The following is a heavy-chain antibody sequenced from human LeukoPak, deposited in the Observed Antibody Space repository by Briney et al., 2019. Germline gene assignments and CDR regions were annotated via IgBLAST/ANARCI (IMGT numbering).Heavy chain of an antibody. CDR2: INPNSGGT. Sequence: ASVKVSCKASGYTFTGYYMHWVRQAPGQGLEWMGRINPNSGGTNYAQKFQGRVTMTRDTSISTAYMELSRLRSDDTAVYYCAKLLIGPKYYYDSSGYPFDYWGQGTLVTVPS. V-gene: IGHV1-2*06. CDR1: GYTFTGYY. D-gene: IGHD3-22*01. J-gene: IGHJ4*02. CDR3: AKLLIGPKYYYDSSGYPFDY.